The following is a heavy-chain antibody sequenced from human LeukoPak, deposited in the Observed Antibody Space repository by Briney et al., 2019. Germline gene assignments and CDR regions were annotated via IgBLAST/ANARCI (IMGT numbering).Heavy chain of an antibody. CDR1: GFTFSSYS. J-gene: IGHJ4*02. Sequence: GGSLRVSCAASGFTFSSYSMNCVRQAPGKGLEWVSSISSSSSYIYYADSVKGRFTISRDNAKNSLYLQMNSLRAEDTAVYYCARTLGVDTAMGSGYRGQGTLVTVSS. CDR2: ISSSSSYI. CDR3: ARTLGVDTAMGSGY. V-gene: IGHV3-21*01. D-gene: IGHD5-18*01.